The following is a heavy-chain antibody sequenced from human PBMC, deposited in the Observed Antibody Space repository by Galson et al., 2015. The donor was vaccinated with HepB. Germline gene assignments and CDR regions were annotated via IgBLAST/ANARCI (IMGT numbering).Heavy chain of an antibody. Sequence: SLRLSCAASGFTFGSFWMNWVRQAPGKGLEWVANINQDGSEKYCVDSLKGRFTISRDNDKNSVYLQMDSLRAEDTAVYYCARRISLVRGIITRPDYYYGMDVWGQGTTVTVAS. V-gene: IGHV3-7*03. CDR2: INQDGSEK. D-gene: IGHD3-10*01. J-gene: IGHJ6*02. CDR1: GFTFGSFW. CDR3: ARRISLVRGIITRPDYYYGMDV.